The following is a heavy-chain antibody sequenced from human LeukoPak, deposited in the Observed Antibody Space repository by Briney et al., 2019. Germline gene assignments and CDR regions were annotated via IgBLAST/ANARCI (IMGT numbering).Heavy chain of an antibody. D-gene: IGHD3-10*01. CDR1: GYTFTSYY. V-gene: IGHV1-46*01. CDR2: ISPSGAST. Sequence: ASVKVSCKASGYTFTSYYMHWVRQAPGQGLEWMGIISPSGASTSYAQKFQGRVTMTRDMSTSTVYMELSSLISEDTAVYYCARGKSLGDAFDIWGQGTMVTVSS. J-gene: IGHJ3*02. CDR3: ARGKSLGDAFDI.